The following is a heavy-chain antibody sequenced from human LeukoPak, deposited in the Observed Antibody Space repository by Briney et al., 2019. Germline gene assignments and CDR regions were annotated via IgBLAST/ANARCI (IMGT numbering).Heavy chain of an antibody. CDR3: AKGWDTAMVGGFDY. CDR1: GFTFDDYA. V-gene: IGHV3-9*03. Sequence: GGSLRLSCAASGFTFDDYAMHWVRQAPGKGLEWVSGISWNSGSIGYADSVKGRFTISRDNAKNSLYLQMNSLRAEDMALYYCAKGWDTAMVGGFDYWGQGTLVTVPS. D-gene: IGHD5-18*01. J-gene: IGHJ4*02. CDR2: ISWNSGSI.